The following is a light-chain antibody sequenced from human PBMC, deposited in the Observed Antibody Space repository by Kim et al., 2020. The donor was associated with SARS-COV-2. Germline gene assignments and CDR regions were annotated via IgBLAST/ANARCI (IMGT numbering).Light chain of an antibody. V-gene: IGKV4-1*01. CDR3: QQYYDSPYT. CDR1: QTVLYSSNNKNY. CDR2: WAS. J-gene: IGKJ2*01. Sequence: RATINCKSSQTVLYSSNNKNYLAWYQHKPGQPPKLLIYWASTRESGVPDRFSGGGSGTDFTLTISSLQAEDVAIYYCQQYYDSPYTFGQGTKLEIK.